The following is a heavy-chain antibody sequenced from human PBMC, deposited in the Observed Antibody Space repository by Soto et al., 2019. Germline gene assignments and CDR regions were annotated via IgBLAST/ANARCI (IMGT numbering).Heavy chain of an antibody. D-gene: IGHD6-19*01. CDR3: ARATGRAVALLYYFDY. V-gene: IGHV1-69*05. CDR1: GGTFSSYA. CDR2: IIPIFGTA. J-gene: IGHJ4*02. Sequence: QVQLVQSGAEVKKPGSSVKVSCKASGGTFSSYAISWVRQAPGQGLEWMGGIIPIFGTANYAQKFQGRVTITXXEXTXXAYMELSSLRSEDTAVYYCARATGRAVALLYYFDYWGQGTLVTVSS.